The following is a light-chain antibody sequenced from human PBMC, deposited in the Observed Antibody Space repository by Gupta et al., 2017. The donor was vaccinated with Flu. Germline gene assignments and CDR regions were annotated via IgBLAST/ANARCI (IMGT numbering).Light chain of an antibody. CDR1: QSSLHSNGYNY. Sequence: DIVITQSPLSLVVTPGEQASISCRSSQSSLHSNGYNYLDWYLQKPGQSPQLLIHLGSNRASGIPDRFSGSGSGTDFTLKISRVEAEDVGVYYCMQDLQTPITFGQGTRLEIK. CDR2: LGS. CDR3: MQDLQTPIT. J-gene: IGKJ5*01. V-gene: IGKV2-28*01.